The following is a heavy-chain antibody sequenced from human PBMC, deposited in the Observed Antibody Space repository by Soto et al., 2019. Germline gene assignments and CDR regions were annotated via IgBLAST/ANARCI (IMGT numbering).Heavy chain of an antibody. CDR3: ARVARPGHYYYYGMDV. Sequence: SVKVSCKASGGTFSSYAISWVRQAPGQGLEWMGGIIPIFGTANYAQKFQGRVTITAGESTSTAYMELSSLRSEDTAVYYCARVARPGHYYYYGMDVWGQGTTVTVSS. CDR1: GGTFSSYA. CDR2: IIPIFGTA. V-gene: IGHV1-69*13. J-gene: IGHJ6*02.